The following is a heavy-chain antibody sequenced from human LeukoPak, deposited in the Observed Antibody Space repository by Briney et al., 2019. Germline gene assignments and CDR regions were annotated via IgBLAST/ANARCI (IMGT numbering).Heavy chain of an antibody. CDR2: IYSSGST. J-gene: IGHJ4*02. V-gene: IGHV4-4*08. CDR1: GGSISNYY. D-gene: IGHD2-15*01. CDR3: ARRFCSGDTCYYFDY. Sequence: SETLSLTCTVSGGSISNYYWSWIRQPPGKGLEWIGYIYSSGSTNYNPSLRRRVTISEDTSKNQFSLQLSSVTAADTAVYYCARRFCSGDTCYYFDYWGQGILVTVSS.